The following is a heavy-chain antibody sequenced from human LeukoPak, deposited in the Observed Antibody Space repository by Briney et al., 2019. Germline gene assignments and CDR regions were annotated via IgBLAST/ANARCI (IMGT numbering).Heavy chain of an antibody. V-gene: IGHV4-59*01. CDR1: GGSISSYY. CDR2: IYYSGST. Sequence: SETLSLTCTVSGGSISSYYWSWIRQPPGKGLEWIGYIYYSGSTNYNPSLKSRVTISVDTSKNQFSLKLSSVTAADTAVYYCARGLSSGYRGNFHYWGQGTLVTVSS. J-gene: IGHJ4*02. CDR3: ARGLSSGYRGNFHY. D-gene: IGHD3-22*01.